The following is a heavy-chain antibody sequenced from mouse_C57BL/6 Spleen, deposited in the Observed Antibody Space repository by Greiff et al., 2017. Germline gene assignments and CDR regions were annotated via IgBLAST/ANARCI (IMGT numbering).Heavy chain of an antibody. J-gene: IGHJ4*01. D-gene: IGHD1-1*01. CDR2: IHPNSGST. CDR3: ARGPITAVDYYAMGY. CDR1: GYTFTSYW. Sequence: VQLQQPGAELVKPGASVKLSCKASGYTFTSYWMHWVKQRPGQGLEWIGMIHPNSGSTNYNEKFKSKATLTVDKSSSTAYMQLSSLTSEDSAVYYGARGPITAVDYYAMGYWGQGTSVTVSS. V-gene: IGHV1-64*01.